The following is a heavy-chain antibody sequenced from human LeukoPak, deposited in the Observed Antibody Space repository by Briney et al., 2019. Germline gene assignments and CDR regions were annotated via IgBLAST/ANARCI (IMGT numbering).Heavy chain of an antibody. J-gene: IGHJ4*02. D-gene: IGHD6-19*01. V-gene: IGHV1-2*06. CDR3: ATPLWIAVAGRLLS. CDR2: INPNSGDT. Sequence: ASVKVSCKASGYTFTGYHMHWVRQAPGQGLEWMGRINPNSGDTNYAQKFQGRVTMTRDTSISTAYVELSRLRSDDTAVYYCATPLWIAVAGRLLSWGQGTLVTVSS. CDR1: GYTFTGYH.